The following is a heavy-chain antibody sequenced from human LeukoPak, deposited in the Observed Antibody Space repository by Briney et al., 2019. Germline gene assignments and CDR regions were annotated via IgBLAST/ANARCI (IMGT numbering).Heavy chain of an antibody. Sequence: GGSLRLSCAASGFTFRTHSMNWVRQAPGKGLEWISYIATSGDTIYYADSVKGRFTISRDNAKNSLYLQMNSLRAEDTAVYYCADNLSLWGQGTLVTASS. CDR1: GFTFRTHS. V-gene: IGHV3-48*04. CDR2: IATSGDTI. CDR3: ADNLSL. J-gene: IGHJ4*02. D-gene: IGHD1-1*01.